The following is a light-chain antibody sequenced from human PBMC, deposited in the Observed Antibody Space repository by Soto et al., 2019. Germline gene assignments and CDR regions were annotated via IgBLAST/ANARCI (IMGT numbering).Light chain of an antibody. CDR3: QSFDSSLSGWV. Sequence: QSALTQPPSVSGAPGQRVTISCTGTSSNIGTGYDVHWYRQLPGTAPKLLIYGNNNRPSGVPDRFSGSRSGTSASLAITGLQAEDEAYYYCQSFDSSLSGWVFGGGTKLTVL. J-gene: IGLJ3*02. CDR1: SSNIGTGYD. CDR2: GNN. V-gene: IGLV1-40*01.